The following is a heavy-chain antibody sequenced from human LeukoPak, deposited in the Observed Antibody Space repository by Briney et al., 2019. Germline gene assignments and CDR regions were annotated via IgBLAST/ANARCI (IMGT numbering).Heavy chain of an antibody. Sequence: SESLSLTCAVSGGSISSNNWWGWVRQPPGKGLEWIGEIYHSGSPNYNPSLKSRVTISVDRSRNHFSLNLSSVTAADTAVYYCARVNINNWHSCDYWGQGTLVTVSS. CDR2: IYHSGSP. CDR1: GGSISSNNW. J-gene: IGHJ4*02. V-gene: IGHV4-4*02. CDR3: ARVNINNWHSCDY. D-gene: IGHD1-1*01.